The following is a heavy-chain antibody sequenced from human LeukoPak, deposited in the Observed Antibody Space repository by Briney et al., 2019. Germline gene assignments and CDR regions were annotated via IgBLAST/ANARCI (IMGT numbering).Heavy chain of an antibody. CDR2: INDDGTFT. CDR1: GFTFRNYW. V-gene: IGHV3-74*01. Sequence: GGSLRLSCAASGFTFRNYWMHWVRQVPGKGLVWVSRINDDGTFTTYADSVKGRFIISRDNAKNSLYLQMNSLRAEDTAVYYCARDRPYYDILTHNPDAFDIWGQGTMVTVSS. D-gene: IGHD3-9*01. CDR3: ARDRPYYDILTHNPDAFDI. J-gene: IGHJ3*02.